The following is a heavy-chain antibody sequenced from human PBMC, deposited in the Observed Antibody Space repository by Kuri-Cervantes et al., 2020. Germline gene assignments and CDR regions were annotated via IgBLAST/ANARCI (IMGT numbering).Heavy chain of an antibody. CDR1: GFTFSSYS. V-gene: IGHV3-23*01. D-gene: IGHD5-12*01. CDR3: AVDSGGYAEHY. CDR2: ITGSGYNT. J-gene: IGHJ4*02. Sequence: GESLKISCAASGFTFSSYSMNWVRQAPGKGLEWVSGITGSGYNTYYTDSGMGRFTISRDNFKNTLYLQMNSLTAGDTAVYYCAVDSGGYAEHYWGQGTLVTVSS.